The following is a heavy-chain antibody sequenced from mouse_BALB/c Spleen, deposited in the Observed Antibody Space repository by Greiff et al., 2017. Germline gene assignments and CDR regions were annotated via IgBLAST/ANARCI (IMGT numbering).Heavy chain of an antibody. D-gene: IGHD1-1*01. CDR3: ARGGYYGFYYAMDY. J-gene: IGHJ4*01. Sequence: VKVVESGPGLVAPSQSLSITCTVSGFSLTGYGVNWVRQPPGKGLEWLGMIWGDGSTDYNSALKSRLSISKDNSKSQVFLKMNSLQTDDTARYYCARGGYYGFYYAMDYWGQGTSVTVSS. V-gene: IGHV2-6-7*01. CDR2: IWGDGST. CDR1: GFSLTGYG.